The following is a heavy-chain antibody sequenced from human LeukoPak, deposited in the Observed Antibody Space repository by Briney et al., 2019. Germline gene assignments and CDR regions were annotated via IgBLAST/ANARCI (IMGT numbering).Heavy chain of an antibody. V-gene: IGHV3-23*01. J-gene: IGHJ4*02. CDR1: GFTFSSYA. CDR2: LSATGGST. Sequence: GGSLRLSCAASGFTFSSYAMSWVRQAPGKGLEWVSGLSATGGSTYYADSVKGQFTISRDNSKNTLYLQMNSLRAEDTAVYYCAKEKLRLIDYWGQGTLVTVSS. D-gene: IGHD3-3*01. CDR3: AKEKLRLIDY.